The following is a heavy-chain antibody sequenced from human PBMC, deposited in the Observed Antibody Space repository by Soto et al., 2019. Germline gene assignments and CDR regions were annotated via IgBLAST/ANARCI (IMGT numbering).Heavy chain of an antibody. J-gene: IGHJ4*02. CDR1: GYRKTSYG. Sequence: ASAKVCCKDSGYRKTSYGRRWVRQEQGQGLEWMGWISAYNGNTNYAQKLQGRVTMTTDTSTSTAYMELRSLRSDDTAVYYCARQLDDILTAYYKSLPGYWGQGTLVTVSS. CDR3: ARQLDDILTAYYKSLPGY. D-gene: IGHD3-9*01. CDR2: ISAYNGNT. V-gene: IGHV1-18*01.